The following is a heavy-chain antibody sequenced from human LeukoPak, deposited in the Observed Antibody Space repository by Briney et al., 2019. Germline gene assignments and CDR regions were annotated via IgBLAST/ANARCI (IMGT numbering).Heavy chain of an antibody. CDR1: GYTFTSYD. J-gene: IGHJ4*02. Sequence: ASVKVSCKASGYTFTSYDINWVRQATGQGLEWMGWMNPNSGNTGYAQKFQGRVTMTRNTSISTAYMELSSLRSEDTAVYYYARGPYYYDSSGYYLIDYWGQGTLVTVSS. V-gene: IGHV1-8*01. CDR3: ARGPYYYDSSGYYLIDY. D-gene: IGHD3-22*01. CDR2: MNPNSGNT.